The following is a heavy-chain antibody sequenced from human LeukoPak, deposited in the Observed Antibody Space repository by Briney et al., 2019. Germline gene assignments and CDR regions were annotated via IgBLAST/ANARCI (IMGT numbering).Heavy chain of an antibody. CDR3: ARGGYDSSGHGGYFDY. J-gene: IGHJ4*02. Sequence: KASQTLSLTCTVSGDSISSGGYYWSWIRQHPGKGLEWIAYIFYSGSTYYNPSLKSRLTMSVDTSKNQFSLKLGSVTAAHTAVYFCARGGYDSSGHGGYFDYWGQGTLVTV. D-gene: IGHD3-22*01. V-gene: IGHV4-31*03. CDR1: GDSISSGGYY. CDR2: IFYSGST.